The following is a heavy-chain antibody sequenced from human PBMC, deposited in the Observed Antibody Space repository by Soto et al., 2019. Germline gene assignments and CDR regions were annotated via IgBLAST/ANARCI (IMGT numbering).Heavy chain of an antibody. D-gene: IGHD2-2*01. CDR2: ISYDGSNK. CDR3: AKDTVVPPAGYFDY. V-gene: IGHV3-30*18. Sequence: PGGSLRLSCAASGFTFSSYGMHWVRQAPGKGLEWVAVISYDGSNKYYADSVKGRFTISRDNSKNTLYLQMNSLRAEDTAVYYCAKDTVVPPAGYFDYWGQGTLVTVSS. CDR1: GFTFSSYG. J-gene: IGHJ4*02.